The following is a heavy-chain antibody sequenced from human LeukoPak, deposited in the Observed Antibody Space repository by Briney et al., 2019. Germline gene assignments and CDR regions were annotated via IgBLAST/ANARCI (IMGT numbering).Heavy chain of an antibody. CDR2: IYNSGNT. J-gene: IGHJ4*02. D-gene: IGHD3-22*01. CDR3: ARDRYYYDSSGYSLFDY. Sequence: SETLSLTCTVSGGSTNNYYWTWIRQPPGKGLEWIGNIYNSGNTNYNPSLKSRVTISVDTSKNQFSLKLSSVTAADTAVYYCARDRYYYDSSGYSLFDYWGQGTLVTVSS. V-gene: IGHV4-59*01. CDR1: GGSTNNYY.